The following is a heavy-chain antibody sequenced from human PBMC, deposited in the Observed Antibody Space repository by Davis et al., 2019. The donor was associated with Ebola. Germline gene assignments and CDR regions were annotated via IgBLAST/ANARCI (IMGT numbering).Heavy chain of an antibody. Sequence: GESLKISCAASGFTFSNAWMNWVRQAPGKGLEWVGRIKSKTDGGTTDYAAPVKGRFTISRDDSKNTLYLQMNSLRAEDTAVYYCAKYGGGLRLRAPIDYWGQGTLVTVSS. CDR1: GFTFSNAW. V-gene: IGHV3-15*07. CDR2: IKSKTDGGTT. CDR3: AKYGGGLRLRAPIDY. J-gene: IGHJ4*02. D-gene: IGHD5-12*01.